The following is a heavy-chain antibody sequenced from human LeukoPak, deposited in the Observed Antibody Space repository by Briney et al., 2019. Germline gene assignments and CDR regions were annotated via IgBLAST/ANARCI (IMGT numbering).Heavy chain of an antibody. CDR2: ISYDGSNK. CDR1: AITFSNAW. Sequence: GGSLRLSCGDSAITFSNAWMSWVRQAPGKGLEWVAVISYDGSNKYYADSVKGRFTISRDNSKNTLYLQMNSLRAEDTAVYYCARVPTVRSFGPWGQGTLVTVSS. J-gene: IGHJ5*02. D-gene: IGHD6-6*01. CDR3: ARVPTVRSFGP. V-gene: IGHV3-30-3*01.